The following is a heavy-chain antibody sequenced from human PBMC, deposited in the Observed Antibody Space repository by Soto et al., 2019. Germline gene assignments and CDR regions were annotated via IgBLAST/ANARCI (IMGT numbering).Heavy chain of an antibody. D-gene: IGHD4-17*01. CDR3: ARGDYGGNSRLPAFDI. J-gene: IGHJ3*02. V-gene: IGHV1-8*01. CDR1: GYTFTSYD. Sequence: QVQLVQSGAEVKKPGASVKVSCKASGYTFTSYDINWVRQATGQGLEWMGWMHPNSGNTGYAQKFQGRVTMTRNTSRSTAYMELSSRRSEDTAVYYCARGDYGGNSRLPAFDIWGQGTMVTVSS. CDR2: MHPNSGNT.